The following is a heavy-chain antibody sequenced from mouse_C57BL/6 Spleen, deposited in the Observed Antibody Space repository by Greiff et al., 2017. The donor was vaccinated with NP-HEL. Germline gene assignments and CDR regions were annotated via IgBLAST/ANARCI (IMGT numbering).Heavy chain of an antibody. CDR3: ARYYYGSSPYAMDY. CDR2: IDPNSGGT. Sequence: QVQLQQPGAELVKPGASVKLSCKASGYTFTSYWMHWVKQRPGRGLEWIGRIDPNSGGTKYNEKFKSKTTLTVDKPSSTAYMQLSSLTSEDSAVDYCARYYYGSSPYAMDYWGQGTSVTVSS. V-gene: IGHV1-72*01. J-gene: IGHJ4*01. D-gene: IGHD1-1*01. CDR1: GYTFTSYW.